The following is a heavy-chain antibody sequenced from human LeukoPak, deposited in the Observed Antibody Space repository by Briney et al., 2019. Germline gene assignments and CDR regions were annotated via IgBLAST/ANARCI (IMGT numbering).Heavy chain of an antibody. CDR2: FDPEDGET. J-gene: IGHJ1*01. V-gene: IGHV1-24*01. Sequence: ASVKVSCKVSGYTHTELSMHRVRQAPGKGLEWMGGFDPEDGETIYAQKFQGRVTMTEDTSTDTAYMELSSLRSEDTAVYYCATDYYYDSSGPSGFQHWGQGTLVTVSS. CDR3: ATDYYYDSSGPSGFQH. D-gene: IGHD3-22*01. CDR1: GYTHTELS.